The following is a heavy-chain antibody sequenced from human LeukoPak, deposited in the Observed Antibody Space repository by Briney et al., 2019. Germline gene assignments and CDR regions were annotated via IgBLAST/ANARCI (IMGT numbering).Heavy chain of an antibody. CDR1: GYTFTSYD. CDR3: ARGLDILTGYYIY. D-gene: IGHD3-9*01. J-gene: IGHJ4*02. Sequence: ASVKVSCKASGYTFTSYDINWVRQATGQGLEWMGWMNPNSGNTGYAQKFQGRVTTTRNTSISTAYMELSSLRSEDTAVYYCARGLDILTGYYIYWGQGTLVTVSS. V-gene: IGHV1-8*01. CDR2: MNPNSGNT.